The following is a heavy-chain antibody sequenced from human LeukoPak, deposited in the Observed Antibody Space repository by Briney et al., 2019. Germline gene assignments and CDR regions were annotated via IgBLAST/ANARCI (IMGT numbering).Heavy chain of an antibody. D-gene: IGHD3-22*01. Sequence: PGGSLRLSCAASGFTFSSYWMSWVRQAPGKGLEWVTHIKQDGGEIYYVDSVKGRFSISRDDAKNSLYLQMNSLRAEDTAVYYCARGPYYDSSGYNWFDPWGQGTLVTVSS. CDR2: IKQDGGEI. V-gene: IGHV3-7*01. CDR3: ARGPYYDSSGYNWFDP. J-gene: IGHJ5*02. CDR1: GFTFSSYW.